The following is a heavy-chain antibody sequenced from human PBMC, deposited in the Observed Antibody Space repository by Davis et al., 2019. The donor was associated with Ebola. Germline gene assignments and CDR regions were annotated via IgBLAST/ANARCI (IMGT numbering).Heavy chain of an antibody. CDR2: ICWNRGCE. D-gene: IGHD2-2*02. CDR3: ARERPAAIYYYYGMDV. J-gene: IGHJ6*02. V-gene: IGHV3-9*01. Sequence: SLKISCVASGFTFGDYGMHWVRQAPGKGLEWVSGICWNRGCEAYADSVKGRFTISRDNAKNTLYLQMNSLRAEDTAVYYCARERPAAIYYYYGMDVWGQGTTVTVSS. CDR1: GFTFGDYG.